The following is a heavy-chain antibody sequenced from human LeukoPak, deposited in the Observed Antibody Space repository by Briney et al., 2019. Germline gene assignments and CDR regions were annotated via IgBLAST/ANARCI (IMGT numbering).Heavy chain of an antibody. CDR3: ARGRSGYGPFDAFDL. CDR2: ISGSGVNT. D-gene: IGHD3-22*01. Sequence: GGSLRLFCTASGYTFSTYAMTWVRQAPGKGLEWVSAISGSGVNTYYADSVKGRFAASRDNSKNTLYLQMNSLRAEDTAVYYCARGRSGYGPFDAFDLWGQGTWVTVSS. V-gene: IGHV3-23*01. J-gene: IGHJ3*01. CDR1: GYTFSTYA.